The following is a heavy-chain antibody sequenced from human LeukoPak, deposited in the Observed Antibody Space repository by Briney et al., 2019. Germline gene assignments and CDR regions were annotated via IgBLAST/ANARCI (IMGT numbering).Heavy chain of an antibody. CDR3: ARDYKVFYGSGSYYYWFDP. J-gene: IGHJ5*02. Sequence: GGPLRFSCAASGFTFSSNSMNWFRQAPGKGLDWVPSISSSSSYIYYADSVKGRFTISRDNAKNSLYLQMNSLRAEDTAVYYCARDYKVFYGSGSYYYWFDPWGQGTLVTVSS. D-gene: IGHD3-10*01. CDR2: ISSSSSYI. V-gene: IGHV3-21*01. CDR1: GFTFSSNS.